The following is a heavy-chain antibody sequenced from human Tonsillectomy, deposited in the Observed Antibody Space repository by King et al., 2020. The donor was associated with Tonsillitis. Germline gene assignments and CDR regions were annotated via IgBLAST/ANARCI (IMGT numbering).Heavy chain of an antibody. CDR3: ARAEADYYDSSGYYQYFQH. Sequence: VQLQQSGPGLVKPSQTLSLTCAISGDSGSRNSAAWNWIRRSPSRGHEWLGRTYYRSKWYIDLAGSVKSRITINPDTSKNQFSLQLNSVTPEETAVYYCARAEADYYDSSGYYQYFQHWGQGTLVTVSS. CDR2: TYYRSKWYI. CDR1: GDSGSRNSAA. J-gene: IGHJ1*01. V-gene: IGHV6-1*01. D-gene: IGHD3-22*01.